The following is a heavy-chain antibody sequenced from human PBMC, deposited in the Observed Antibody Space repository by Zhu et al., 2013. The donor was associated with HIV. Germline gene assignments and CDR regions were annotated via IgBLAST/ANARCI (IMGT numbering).Heavy chain of an antibody. Sequence: QVQLVQSGVEVRKPGASVKVSCKASRYTFSSYYIHWVRQAPGLGLEWMGIINPSGATTNSAQKFQGRLSMTRDTSTSTVYMELSSLRSDDTGVYYCAIVYTSGSVPKDWGQGTLVTVSS. CDR1: RYTFSSYY. D-gene: IGHD3-16*02. CDR3: AIVYTSGSVPKD. V-gene: IGHV1-46*01. J-gene: IGHJ4*02. CDR2: INPSGATT.